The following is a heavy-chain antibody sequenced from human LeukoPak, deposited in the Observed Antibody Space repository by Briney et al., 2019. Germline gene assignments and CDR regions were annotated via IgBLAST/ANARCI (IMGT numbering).Heavy chain of an antibody. J-gene: IGHJ5*02. CDR3: ARGGIIVVVVAATNWFDP. CDR1: GGSFSGYY. D-gene: IGHD2-15*01. Sequence: SETLSLTCAVYGGSFSGYYWSWIRQPPGKGLGWIGEINHSGSTNHNPSLKSRVTISVDTSKNQFSLKLSSVTAADTAVYYCARGGIIVVVVAATNWFDPWGQGTLVTVSS. V-gene: IGHV4-34*01. CDR2: INHSGST.